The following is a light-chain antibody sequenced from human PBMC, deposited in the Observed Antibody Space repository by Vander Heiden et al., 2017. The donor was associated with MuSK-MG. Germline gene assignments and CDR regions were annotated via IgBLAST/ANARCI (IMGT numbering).Light chain of an antibody. CDR2: AAS. J-gene: IGKJ2*01. Sequence: IQMPQSPSSLSASVGDRVPITSRASQSISSYLNCYQQKQGKAPKPLIYAASSWQRGGASTFIGSGGGRDDIIITSSRQPEDDAAYYYQQNYSSPQYTFGQGTKVEIK. CDR1: QSISSY. V-gene: IGKV1-39*01. CDR3: QQNYSSPQYT.